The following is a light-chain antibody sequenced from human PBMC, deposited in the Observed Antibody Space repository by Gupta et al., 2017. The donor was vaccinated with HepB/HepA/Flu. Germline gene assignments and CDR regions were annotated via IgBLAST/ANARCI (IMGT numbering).Light chain of an antibody. CDR3: QQYGSSIS. CDR2: GVS. J-gene: IGKJ4*01. CDR1: QSVTY. Sequence: DIVSTKSPGTLSSSPGERATRSCGASQSVTYLAWYKQKPGQAPRLLIDGVSSRGAGITDRFSGSGSGTDFTLTISKLEPEDFAVYYWQQYGSSISFGGGTKVEIK. V-gene: IGKV3-20*01.